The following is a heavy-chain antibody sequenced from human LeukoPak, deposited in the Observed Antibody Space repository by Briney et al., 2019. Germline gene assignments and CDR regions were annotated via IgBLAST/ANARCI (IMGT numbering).Heavy chain of an antibody. CDR2: ISSSSRTI. J-gene: IGHJ4*02. Sequence: GGSLRLSCAASGFTFRSYSMNWVRQAPGKGLEWVSYISSSSRTINYADSVQGRFTISRDNAKNSLYLQMNSLRAEDTAVYYCVRVLPYSGTQEYYFDSWGQGTQVTVPS. CDR1: GFTFRSYS. V-gene: IGHV3-48*04. D-gene: IGHD1-26*01. CDR3: VRVLPYSGTQEYYFDS.